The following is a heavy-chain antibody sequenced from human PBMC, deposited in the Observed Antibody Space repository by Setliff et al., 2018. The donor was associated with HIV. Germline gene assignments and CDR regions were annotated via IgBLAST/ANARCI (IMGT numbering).Heavy chain of an antibody. V-gene: IGHV4-61*10. D-gene: IGHD3-16*02. CDR2: VYYSGST. CDR1: GGSISSGSYY. CDR3: ARGGPSSRYFDS. Sequence: SETLSLTCTVSGGSISSGSYYWSWIRQPAGKGLEWIGYVYYSGSTNYNPSLKSRVTISVDTSRNHFSLSLSSVTASDTAVYYCARGGPSSRYFDSWGQGTLVTVSS. J-gene: IGHJ4*02.